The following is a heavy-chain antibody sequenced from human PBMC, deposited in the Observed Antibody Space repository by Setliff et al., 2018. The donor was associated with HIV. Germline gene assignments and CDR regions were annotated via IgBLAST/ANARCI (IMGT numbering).Heavy chain of an antibody. Sequence: SETLSLTCTVSGGSISTFYWSWIRQPPGKGLEWIGYIYYSGRTNYNPSLDSRVTMSVDTSKNQFSLKLTSVTAADTAVYYCARDVGEQLDVWGKGTTVTVSS. CDR2: IYYSGRT. CDR3: ARDVGEQLDV. V-gene: IGHV4-59*01. CDR1: GGSISTFY. J-gene: IGHJ6*04.